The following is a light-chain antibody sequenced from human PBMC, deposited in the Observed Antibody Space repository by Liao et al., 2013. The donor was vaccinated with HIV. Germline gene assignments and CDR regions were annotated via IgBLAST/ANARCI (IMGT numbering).Light chain of an antibody. CDR3: QAWDRNTAI. CDR1: KLGEKF. CDR2: QDR. V-gene: IGLV3-1*01. Sequence: SHELTQPPSVSVSPGQTASITCSGYKLGEKFICWYQQKPGQSPLLVIYQDRKRPSGIPERFSGSKSGNTATLTISGTQTMDEADYYCQAWDRNTAIFGGGTKLTVL. J-gene: IGLJ2*01.